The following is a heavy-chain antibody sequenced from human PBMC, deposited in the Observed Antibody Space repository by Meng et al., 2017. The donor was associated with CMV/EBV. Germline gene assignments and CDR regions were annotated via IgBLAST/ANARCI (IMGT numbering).Heavy chain of an antibody. V-gene: IGHV3-21*01. J-gene: IGHJ6*02. CDR1: GFTFSNYN. CDR2: VSSTSTDI. D-gene: IGHD2-21*01. CDR3: ARGKYGIYSFHYGMDV. Sequence: GGSLRLSCAASGFTFSNYNMNWVRQAPGKGPEWVSSVSSTSTDIYYADSVKGRFTISRDNAKKSLSLQMDSLRVEDTAVYYCARGKYGIYSFHYGMDVWGQGTTVTVSS.